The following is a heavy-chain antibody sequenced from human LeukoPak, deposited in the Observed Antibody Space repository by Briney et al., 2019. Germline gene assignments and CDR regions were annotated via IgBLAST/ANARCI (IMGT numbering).Heavy chain of an antibody. CDR3: ARGGDSSGWYNWFDP. CDR2: IYSGGST. Sequence: GGSLRLSCAASGFTVSSNYMSWVRQAPGKGLDSVSVIYSGGSTYYADSVKGRFTISRDNSKNTLYLQMNSLRAEDTAVYYCARGGDSSGWYNWFDPWGQGTLVTVSS. CDR1: GFTVSSNY. V-gene: IGHV3-53*01. D-gene: IGHD6-19*01. J-gene: IGHJ5*02.